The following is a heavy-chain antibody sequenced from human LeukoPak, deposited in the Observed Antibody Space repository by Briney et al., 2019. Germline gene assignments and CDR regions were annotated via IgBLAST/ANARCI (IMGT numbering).Heavy chain of an antibody. CDR2: ISYDGSNK. CDR3: ARPYSSGWYGDFDF. V-gene: IGHV3-30*04. Sequence: GRSLRLSCAASGFASSSYAMHWVRQAPGKGLEWVAVISYDGSNKYYADSVKGRFTISRDNSKNTLYLQMNSLRAEDTAVYCCARPYSSGWYGDFDFWGQGTLVTVSS. CDR1: GFASSSYA. J-gene: IGHJ4*02. D-gene: IGHD6-19*01.